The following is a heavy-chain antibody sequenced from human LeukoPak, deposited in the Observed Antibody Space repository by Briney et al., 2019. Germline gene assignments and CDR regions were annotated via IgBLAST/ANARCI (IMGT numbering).Heavy chain of an antibody. J-gene: IGHJ4*02. Sequence: GSLGLSLAASGFTLSYYLDNWVRQGPGEGLGGVANIKQDGSKKNYVDSVKGRFTISRDNAKNSLYPQMNSLRAEDTAVYYCATPLDYYDSSGYHQGGDWGQGTLVTVSS. CDR1: GFTLSYYL. V-gene: IGHV3-7*03. D-gene: IGHD3-22*01. CDR3: ATPLDYYDSSGYHQGGD. CDR2: IKQDGSKK.